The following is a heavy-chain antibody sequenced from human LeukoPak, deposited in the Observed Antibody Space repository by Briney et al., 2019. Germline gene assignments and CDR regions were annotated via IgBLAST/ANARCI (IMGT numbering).Heavy chain of an antibody. CDR1: GFTVGDTY. CDR2: SIT. V-gene: IGHV3-66*01. CDR3: ARGGSQMEVDY. Sequence: GGSLRLSCAASGFTVGDTYMTWARQAPGKGLEWVSVSITDYADSVKGRFTVSRENAKNSLYLQMNSLRAGDTAVYYCARGGSQMEVDYWGQGTLVTVSS. D-gene: IGHD5-24*01. J-gene: IGHJ4*02.